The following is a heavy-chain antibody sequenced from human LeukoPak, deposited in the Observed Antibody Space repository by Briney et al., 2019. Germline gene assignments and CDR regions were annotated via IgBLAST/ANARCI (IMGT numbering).Heavy chain of an antibody. CDR2: ISSSSSYI. CDR1: GFTFSSYS. Sequence: GGSLRLSCAACGFTFSSYSMNWVRQAPGKGMEWVSSISSSSSYIYYADSVKGRFTISRDNAKNSLYLQMNSLGAEDTAVYYCATLFPGYYYDSSGFFDYWGQGTLVTVSS. CDR3: ATLFPGYYYDSSGFFDY. D-gene: IGHD3-22*01. J-gene: IGHJ4*02. V-gene: IGHV3-21*01.